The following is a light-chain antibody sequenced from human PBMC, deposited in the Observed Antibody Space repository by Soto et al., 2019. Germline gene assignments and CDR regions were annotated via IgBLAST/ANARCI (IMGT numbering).Light chain of an antibody. CDR2: DAS. Sequence: EIVLTQSPATPYLSPGERATLSCRASQSVSSYLAWYQQKPGQAPRLLIYDASNRATGIPARFSGSGSGTYFPLTISSLEPEDFAVDYCQHRSNWPTFCQGTKVDIK. CDR1: QSVSSY. J-gene: IGKJ1*01. V-gene: IGKV3-11*01. CDR3: QHRSNWPT.